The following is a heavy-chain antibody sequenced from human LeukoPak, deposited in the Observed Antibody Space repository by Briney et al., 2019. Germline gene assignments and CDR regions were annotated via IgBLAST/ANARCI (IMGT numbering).Heavy chain of an antibody. CDR3: AKDFTLRYFDWLLGAFDI. J-gene: IGHJ3*02. CDR2: ISVSGNT. D-gene: IGHD3-9*01. V-gene: IGHV3-23*01. CDR1: GFTLSSYA. Sequence: GGSLRLSCAASGFTLSSYAMSWVRQGPGKGLEWVSAISVSGNTYHADSVKGRFTISRDSSKNTLYLQMNSLRAEDTAVYYCAKDFTLRYFDWLLGAFDIWGQGTMVTVSS.